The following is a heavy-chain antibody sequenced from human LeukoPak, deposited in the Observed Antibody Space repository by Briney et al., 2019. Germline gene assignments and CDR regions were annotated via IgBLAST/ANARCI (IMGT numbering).Heavy chain of an antibody. Sequence: PSGTLSPTCTVSGGSITSSGFYWGWIRQPPGKGLEWIGNIYYGGSAYYNPSLKSRVTISVDTSKNQFSLKLSSVTAADTAVYYCARQPNIVVVDNWFDPWGQGTLVAVSS. CDR3: ARQPNIVVVDNWFDP. V-gene: IGHV4-39*07. J-gene: IGHJ5*02. CDR2: IYYGGSA. CDR1: GGSITSSGFY. D-gene: IGHD2-15*01.